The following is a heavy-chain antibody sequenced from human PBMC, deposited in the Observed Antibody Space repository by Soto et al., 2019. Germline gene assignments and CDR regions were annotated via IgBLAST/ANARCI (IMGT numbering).Heavy chain of an antibody. CDR2: IIPIFGTA. D-gene: IGHD2-2*01. V-gene: IGHV1-69*13. CDR3: ARGEYQLLPRYYGMDV. Sequence: ASVKVSCKASGGTFSSYAISWVRQAPGQGLEWMGGIIPIFGTANYAQKFQGRVTITADESTSTAYMELSRLRSDDTAAYYCARGEYQLLPRYYGMDVWGQGTTVTVSS. J-gene: IGHJ6*02. CDR1: GGTFSSYA.